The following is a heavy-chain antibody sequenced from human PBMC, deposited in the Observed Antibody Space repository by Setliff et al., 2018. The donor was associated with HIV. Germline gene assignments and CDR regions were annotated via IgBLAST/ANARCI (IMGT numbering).Heavy chain of an antibody. Sequence: SETLSLTCAVYSESFSGYYWTWIRQSPGKGLEWIGEITDSGVTNYHPSLKSRVTISLDPSKNQFSLRLTSVTAADAAIYYCARVKAYFRYHFYFYMDTWGKGTTVTV. D-gene: IGHD3-16*01. CDR3: ARVKAYFRYHFYFYMDT. CDR1: SESFSGYY. CDR2: ITDSGVT. J-gene: IGHJ6*03. V-gene: IGHV4-34*01.